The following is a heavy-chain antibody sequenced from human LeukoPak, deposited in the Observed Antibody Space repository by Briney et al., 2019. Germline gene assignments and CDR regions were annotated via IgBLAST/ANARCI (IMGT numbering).Heavy chain of an antibody. J-gene: IGHJ4*02. CDR1: GFTFSSYA. CDR3: ATDILTEGEAVL. D-gene: IGHD3-9*01. V-gene: IGHV3-23*01. Sequence: GGSLRLSCSASGFTFSSYAMHWVRQAPGKGLEWVSAISGSGGSTYYADSVKGRFTISRDNSKNTLYLQMNSLRAEDTAVYYCATDILTEGEAVLWGQGTLVTVSS. CDR2: ISGSGGST.